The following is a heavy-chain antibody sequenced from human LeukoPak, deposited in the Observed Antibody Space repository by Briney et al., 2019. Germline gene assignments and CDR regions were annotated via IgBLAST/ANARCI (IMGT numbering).Heavy chain of an antibody. J-gene: IGHJ4*02. CDR1: GFTFSSYA. Sequence: GGSLRLSCAASGFTFSSYAMHWVRQAPGKGLEWVAVISYDGSNKYYADSVKGRFTISRDNSKNTLYLQMNSLRAEDTAVYYCARDDTTIFGVVIISAFDYWGQGTLVTVSS. CDR2: ISYDGSNK. CDR3: ARDDTTIFGVVIISAFDY. V-gene: IGHV3-30*04. D-gene: IGHD3-3*01.